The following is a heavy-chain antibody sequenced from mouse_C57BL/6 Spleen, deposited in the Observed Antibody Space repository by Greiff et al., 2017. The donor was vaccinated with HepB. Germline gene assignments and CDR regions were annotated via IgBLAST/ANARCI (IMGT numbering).Heavy chain of an antibody. V-gene: IGHV1-50*01. J-gene: IGHJ3*01. CDR3: ASWEATEGFAY. Sequence: VQLQQPGAELVKPGASVKLSCKASGYTFTSYWMQWVKQRPGQGLEWIGEIDPSDSYTNYNQKFKGKATLTVDTSSITAYMQLSSLTSEDSAFYYCASWEATEGFAYWGQGTLVTVSA. CDR1: GYTFTSYW. D-gene: IGHD3-2*02. CDR2: IDPSDSYT.